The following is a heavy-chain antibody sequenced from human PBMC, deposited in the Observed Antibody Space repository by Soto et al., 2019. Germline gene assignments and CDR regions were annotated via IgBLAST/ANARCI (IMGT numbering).Heavy chain of an antibody. CDR1: GYIFTGYY. V-gene: IGHV1-2*04. D-gene: IGHD6-19*01. Sequence: ASVKVSCKASGYIFTGYYMHWVRQAPGQGLEWMGWINPNSGDTNYTQKFQGCVTMTRDTSISTAYMELSRLRSDDTAVYYCATSRISIAVAGETEYYFDYWGQGTLVTVSS. CDR2: INPNSGDT. CDR3: ATSRISIAVAGETEYYFDY. J-gene: IGHJ4*02.